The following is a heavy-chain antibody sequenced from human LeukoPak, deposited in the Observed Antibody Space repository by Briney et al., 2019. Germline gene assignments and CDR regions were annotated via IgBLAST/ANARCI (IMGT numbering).Heavy chain of an antibody. Sequence: GGPLRLSCAASGFTFTEYWMAWVRQAPGQRLEWVANIKQDGSEVYYVDSVEGRFTISRDNAKNSVYLQMNSLGVEDTAVYYCARDRSSITQRGFDPWGQGTLVTVSS. J-gene: IGHJ5*02. D-gene: IGHD2-2*01. CDR3: ARDRSSITQRGFDP. V-gene: IGHV3-7*01. CDR1: GFTFTEYW. CDR2: IKQDGSEV.